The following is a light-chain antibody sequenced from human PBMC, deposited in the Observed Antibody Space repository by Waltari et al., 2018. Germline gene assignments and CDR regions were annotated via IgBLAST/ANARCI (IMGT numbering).Light chain of an antibody. Sequence: QSALTQPPSVSGSPGQSVTISCTGTNSDVGSYNRVSWFQQPPGTAPKLIIFEVSNRTSGVPERFSGSKSGNTASLTISGPQAEDEGDYYCSSFTTSRTIRFGGGTKLTVL. CDR1: NSDVGSYNR. CDR2: EVS. CDR3: SSFTTSRTIR. J-gene: IGLJ2*01. V-gene: IGLV2-18*02.